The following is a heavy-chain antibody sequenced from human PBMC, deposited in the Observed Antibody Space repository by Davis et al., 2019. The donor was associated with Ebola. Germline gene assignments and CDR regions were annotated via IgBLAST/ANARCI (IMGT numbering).Heavy chain of an antibody. D-gene: IGHD6-13*01. J-gene: IGHJ4*02. CDR2: ISSSGSTI. V-gene: IGHV3-48*03. CDR3: AVLAAAGIGY. CDR1: GFTFSSNE. Sequence: GGSLRLSCAASGFTFSSNEMNWVRQAPGEGLEWVSYISSSGSTIYYADSVKGRFTISRDNAKNSLYLQMNSLRAEDTAVYYCAVLAAAGIGYWGQGTLITVSS.